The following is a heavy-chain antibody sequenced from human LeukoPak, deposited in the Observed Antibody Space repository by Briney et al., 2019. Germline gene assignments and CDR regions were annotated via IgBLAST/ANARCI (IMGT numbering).Heavy chain of an antibody. V-gene: IGHV4-34*01. CDR1: GGSFSGYY. CDR2: INHSGST. CDR3: ARGKDIVVVPATYYNYYMDV. Sequence: SETLSLTCAVYGGSFSGYYWSWIRQPPGKGLEWIGEINHSGSTNYNPSLKSRVTISVDTSKNQFSLKLSSVTAADTAVYYCARGKDIVVVPATYYNYYMDVWGKGTTVTVSS. D-gene: IGHD2-2*01. J-gene: IGHJ6*03.